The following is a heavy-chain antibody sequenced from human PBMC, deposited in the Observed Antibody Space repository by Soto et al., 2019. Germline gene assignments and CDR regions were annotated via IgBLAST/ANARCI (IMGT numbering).Heavy chain of an antibody. Sequence: GGSLRLSCAASGFTFSSYGMHWVRQAPGKGLEWVAVISYDGSSKYYADSVEGRFTISRDNSKNTLYLQMNSLRAEDTAVYYCAILNSYYYSLDYWGQRTLVPVSS. CDR1: GFTFSSYG. CDR2: ISYDGSSK. D-gene: IGHD2-21*02. V-gene: IGHV3-30*03. J-gene: IGHJ4*02. CDR3: AILNSYYYSLDY.